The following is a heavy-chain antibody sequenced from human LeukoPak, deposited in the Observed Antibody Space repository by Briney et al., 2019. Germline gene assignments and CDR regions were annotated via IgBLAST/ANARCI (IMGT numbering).Heavy chain of an antibody. D-gene: IGHD4-11*01. V-gene: IGHV1-69*01. CDR2: IIPIFGTA. J-gene: IGHJ4*02. CDR1: GGTFSSYA. CDR3: AIATVATTRTWGY. Sequence: GASVKVSCKASGGTFSSYAISWVRQAPGQGLEWMGGIIPIFGTANYAQKFQGRVTITADESTSTAYMELSSLRSEHTAVYYCAIATVATTRTWGYWGQGTLVTVSS.